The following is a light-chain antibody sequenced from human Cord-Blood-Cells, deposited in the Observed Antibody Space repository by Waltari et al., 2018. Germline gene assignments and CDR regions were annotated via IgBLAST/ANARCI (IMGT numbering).Light chain of an antibody. CDR1: SSNIGAGYD. V-gene: IGLV1-40*01. Sequence: QSVLTQPPSVSGAPGQRVTISCTGSSSNIGAGYDVHWYQQLPGTAPKLLIYGNSNRPAGGPARFSGSKSGTSASLAITGLQAEDEADYSCQSYDSSLSGYVFGTGTKVTVL. CDR3: QSYDSSLSGYV. CDR2: GNS. J-gene: IGLJ1*01.